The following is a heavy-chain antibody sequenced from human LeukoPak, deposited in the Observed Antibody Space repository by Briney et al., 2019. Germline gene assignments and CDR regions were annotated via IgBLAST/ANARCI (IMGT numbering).Heavy chain of an antibody. Sequence: SETLSLTCTVSGGSISSSSYYWGWIRQPPGKGLEWIGSIYYSGSTYYNPSLKSRVTISVDTSKNQFSLKLSSVTAADTAVYYCARGSDILTGYYHLNFWGQGTLVTVSS. CDR3: ARGSDILTGYYHLNF. D-gene: IGHD3-9*01. CDR1: GGSISSSSYY. J-gene: IGHJ4*02. V-gene: IGHV4-39*07. CDR2: IYYSGST.